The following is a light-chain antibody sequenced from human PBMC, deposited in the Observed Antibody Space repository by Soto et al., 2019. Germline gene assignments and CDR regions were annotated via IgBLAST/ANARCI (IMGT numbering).Light chain of an antibody. V-gene: IGKV3-11*01. Sequence: EIVLTQSPATLSLSPGERATLSCRASQSVSSYLAWYQQKPGQPPRLLIYDASNRATGIPARFGGSGSGTDFSLTISSLEPEDFAVYYCQQRSNWRTFGQGTRLEIK. J-gene: IGKJ5*01. CDR2: DAS. CDR1: QSVSSY. CDR3: QQRSNWRT.